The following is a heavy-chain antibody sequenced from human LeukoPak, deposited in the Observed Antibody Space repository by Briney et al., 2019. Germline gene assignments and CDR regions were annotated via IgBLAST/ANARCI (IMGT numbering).Heavy chain of an antibody. CDR2: IYYSGST. CDR3: ARGPSDFGYHGIYY. Sequence: PSETLSLTCTVSGGSISSSSYYWGWIRQPPGKGLEWIGSIYYSGSTYYNPSLKSRVTISVDTSKNQFSLKLSSVTAADTAVYYRARGPSDFGYHGIYYWGQGNLVTVSS. CDR1: GGSISSSSYY. J-gene: IGHJ4*02. D-gene: IGHD5-18*01. V-gene: IGHV4-39*07.